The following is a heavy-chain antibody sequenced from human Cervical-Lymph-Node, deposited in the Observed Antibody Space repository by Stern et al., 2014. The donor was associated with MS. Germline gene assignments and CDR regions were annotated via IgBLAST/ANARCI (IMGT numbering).Heavy chain of an antibody. V-gene: IGHV4-4*02. D-gene: IGHD5-12*01. CDR1: GASISNTNW. Sequence: QVQLQESGPGLVKPSGTLSLTCDVSGASISNTNWCGWVRQPPAMGLEWIGEIHHSGTTNFKSHLKSRVTMSVDKSKTQFSLELKSVTAADTAVYFCARVHSGYDWFDYWGQGILVTVSS. J-gene: IGHJ4*02. CDR2: IHHSGTT. CDR3: ARVHSGYDWFDY.